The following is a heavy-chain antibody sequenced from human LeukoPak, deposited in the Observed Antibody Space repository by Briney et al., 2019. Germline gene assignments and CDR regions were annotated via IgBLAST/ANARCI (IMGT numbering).Heavy chain of an antibody. CDR2: MNPYSGNT. CDR1: GYIFGSYD. J-gene: IGHJ5*02. V-gene: IGHV1-8*03. D-gene: IGHD2-15*01. CDR3: ARGYCSGGSCSNWFDP. Sequence: ASVKVSCKASGYIFGSYDINWVRQATGRGLEWMGWMNPYSGNTGYAQKYQGRVTFTTNTSISTAYMELSSLRSEDTAVYYCARGYCSGGSCSNWFDPWGQGTLVTVSS.